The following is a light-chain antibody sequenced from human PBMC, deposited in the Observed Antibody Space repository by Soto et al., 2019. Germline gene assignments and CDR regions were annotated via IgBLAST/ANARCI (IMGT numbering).Light chain of an antibody. Sequence: QSALTQPASVSGSPGQSITLSCTGSSSDVGGYNYVSWYQHHPGKAPKFMIYDVTGRPSGVSNRFSGSKSGNTASLTISGLQAEDEADYYCTSYTSSSTLIFGGGTKRTVL. J-gene: IGLJ2*01. V-gene: IGLV2-14*03. CDR2: DVT. CDR3: TSYTSSSTLI. CDR1: SSDVGGYNY.